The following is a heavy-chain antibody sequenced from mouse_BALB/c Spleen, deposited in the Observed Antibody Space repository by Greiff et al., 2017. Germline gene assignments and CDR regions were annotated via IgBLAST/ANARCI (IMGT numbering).Heavy chain of an antibody. CDR1: GFTFSSYG. CDR2: INSNGGST. D-gene: IGHD2-3*01. V-gene: IGHV5-6-3*01. CDR3: ARDDGYYYYAMDY. Sequence: EVKLMESGGGLVQPGGSLKLSCAASGFTFSSYGMSWVRQTPDKRLELVATINSNGGSTYYPDSVKGRFTISRDNAKNTLYLQMSSLKSEDTAMYYCARDDGYYYYAMDYWGQGTSVTVSS. J-gene: IGHJ4*01.